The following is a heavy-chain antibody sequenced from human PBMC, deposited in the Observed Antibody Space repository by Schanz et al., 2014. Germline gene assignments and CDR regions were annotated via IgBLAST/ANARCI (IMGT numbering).Heavy chain of an antibody. V-gene: IGHV4-59*05. CDR1: GDSIRSYY. D-gene: IGHD4-17*01. CDR3: ARRIWDGDYYYFDY. Sequence: QVQLQESGPGLVKPSETLSLTCNVSGDSIRSYYWSWIRQPPGKSLQWIGSIYYTGRSSYNPSLKSRVTISVDPSKNQFSLKLSSVTAADTAVYYCARRIWDGDYYYFDYWGQGTLVTVSS. CDR2: IYYTGRS. J-gene: IGHJ4*02.